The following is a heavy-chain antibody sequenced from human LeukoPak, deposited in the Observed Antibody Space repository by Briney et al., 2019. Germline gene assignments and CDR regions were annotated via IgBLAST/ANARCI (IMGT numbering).Heavy chain of an antibody. D-gene: IGHD3-22*01. CDR1: GGSISSGSYY. CDR2: IYTSGST. J-gene: IGHJ5*02. CDR3: ARLNSYYHEFDP. V-gene: IGHV4-61*02. Sequence: SQTLSLTCTVSGGSISSGSYYWSWIRQPAGKGLEWIGRIYTSGSTNYNPSLKSRVTISVDTSKNQFSLNLTSVTAADTAVYYCARLNSYYHEFDPWGQGTLVTVSS.